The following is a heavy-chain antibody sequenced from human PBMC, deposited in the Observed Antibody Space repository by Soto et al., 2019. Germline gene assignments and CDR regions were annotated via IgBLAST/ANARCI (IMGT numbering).Heavy chain of an antibody. Sequence: QVQLVQSGAEVKKPGASVKVSCKASGYTFTGYYMHWVRQAPGQGLEWMGWINPNSGGTNYAQKYPGWVTMTRDTSASNAYMELGRMGCGDTAVLSCAGALGNCRSANCYTGGGNYYYGMDVWVQGTTVTVSS. CDR1: GYTFTGYY. J-gene: IGHJ6*02. CDR3: AGALGNCRSANCYTGGGNYYYGMDV. CDR2: INPNSGGT. D-gene: IGHD2-2*02. V-gene: IGHV1-2*04.